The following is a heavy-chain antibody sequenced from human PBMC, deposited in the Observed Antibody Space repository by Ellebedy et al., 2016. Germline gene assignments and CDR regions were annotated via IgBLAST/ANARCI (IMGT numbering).Heavy chain of an antibody. CDR1: GFSFSSHG. Sequence: GESLKISCAASGFSFSSHGMHWVRQAPGKGLVGVSQINLDGSAIMHADSVKGRFTISRDDTKNVLYLQMDSLRVEDTALYYCARDNYGSIDYWGQGTLVTVSS. D-gene: IGHD3-10*01. CDR2: INLDGSAI. CDR3: ARDNYGSIDY. J-gene: IGHJ4*02. V-gene: IGHV3-74*03.